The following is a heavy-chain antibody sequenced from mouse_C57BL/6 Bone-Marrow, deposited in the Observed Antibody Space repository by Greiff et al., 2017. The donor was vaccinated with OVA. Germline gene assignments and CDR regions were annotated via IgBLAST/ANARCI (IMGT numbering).Heavy chain of an antibody. CDR1: GYTFTSYW. CDR3: APTISSFMDC. Sequence: VQLQQPGAELVMPGASVKLSCKASGYTFTSYWMHWVKQRPGQGLEWIGEIDPSDSYTNYNQKFKGKSTLTVDKSSSTAYMQLSSLTSEDSAVYYCAPTISSFMDCWGQGTSVTVSS. V-gene: IGHV1-69*01. D-gene: IGHD2-10*01. CDR2: IDPSDSYT. J-gene: IGHJ4*01.